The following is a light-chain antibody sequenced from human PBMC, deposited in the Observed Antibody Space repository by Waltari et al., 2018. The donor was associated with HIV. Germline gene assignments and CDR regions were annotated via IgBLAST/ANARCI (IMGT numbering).Light chain of an antibody. J-gene: IGKJ3*01. CDR2: SAS. Sequence: LQMTQSPSSLSASVGDRVTITFRASQGIGNDLGWYQQKAGSAPKVLIYSASSLQSGVPARFSGRRSGTDLTLTISSLQPEDSATYYCLQDGSFPLTFGPGTKVDV. V-gene: IGKV1-6*01. CDR1: QGIGND. CDR3: LQDGSFPLT.